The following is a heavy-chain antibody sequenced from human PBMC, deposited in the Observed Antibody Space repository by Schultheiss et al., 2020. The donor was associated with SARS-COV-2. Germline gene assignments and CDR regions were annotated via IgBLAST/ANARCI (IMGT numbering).Heavy chain of an antibody. CDR1: GGTFSGYA. CDR2: IIPIFGTA. CDR3: ASIDSVFGAGWFDP. D-gene: IGHD3-16*01. V-gene: IGHV1-69*13. Sequence: SVKVSCKASGGTFSGYAISWVRQAPGQGLEWMGGIIPIFGTANYAQKFQGRVTITADESTSTAYMELSSLRSEDTAVYYCASIDSVFGAGWFDPWGQGTLVTVSS. J-gene: IGHJ5*02.